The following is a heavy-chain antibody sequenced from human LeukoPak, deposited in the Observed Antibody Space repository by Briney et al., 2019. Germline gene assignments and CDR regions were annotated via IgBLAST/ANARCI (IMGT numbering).Heavy chain of an antibody. CDR3: ARGRGIAAAGKDY. J-gene: IGHJ4*02. CDR2: INPNSGGT. Sequence: GASVKVSFKASGYTFTGYYMHWVRQAPGQGLEWMGWINPNSGGTNYAQKFQGRVTMTRDTSISTAYMELSRLRSDDTAVYYCARGRGIAAAGKDYRGQGTLVTVSS. V-gene: IGHV1-2*02. D-gene: IGHD6-13*01. CDR1: GYTFTGYY.